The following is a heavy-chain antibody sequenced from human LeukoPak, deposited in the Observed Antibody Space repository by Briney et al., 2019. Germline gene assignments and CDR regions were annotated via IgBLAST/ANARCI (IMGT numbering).Heavy chain of an antibody. Sequence: ASVKVSCKASGGTFSSYAISWVRQAPGQGLEWMGRIIPILGIANYAQKFQGRVTITADESTSTAYMELSSLRSEDTAVYYCAREVSSYTPSDYWGQGTLVTVSS. CDR1: GGTFSSYA. CDR2: IIPILGIA. D-gene: IGHD2-2*02. CDR3: AREVSSYTPSDY. V-gene: IGHV1-69*04. J-gene: IGHJ4*02.